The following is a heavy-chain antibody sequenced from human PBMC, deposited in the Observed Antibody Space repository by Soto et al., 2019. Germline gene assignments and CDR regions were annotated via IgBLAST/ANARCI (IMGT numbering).Heavy chain of an antibody. CDR1: GYTFTRYG. V-gene: IGHV1-18*01. CDR3: KNGQPPYYHYGLDV. Sequence: QGHLVQSEAEVKKSGASVKVSCKASGYTFTRYGISWVRQAPGQGLEWMGWISGYNGDTNYAQKFQGRVSMTIDTSTTTAYMELRSLTSDDTAVYFAKNGQPPYYHYGLDVWGQGTKVTVSS. J-gene: IGHJ6*02. CDR2: ISGYNGDT. D-gene: IGHD2-8*01.